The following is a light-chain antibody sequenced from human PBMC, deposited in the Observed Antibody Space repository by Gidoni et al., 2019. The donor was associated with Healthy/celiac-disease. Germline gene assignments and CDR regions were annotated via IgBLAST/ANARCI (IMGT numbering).Light chain of an antibody. CDR2: AAS. Sequence: AIRITQSPSSHSASTGDRVTITCRASQGISSYLAWYQQKPGKAPKLLIYAASTLQSGVPSRFSGSGSGTDFTLTISCLQSEDFATYYCQQYYSYPPWTFGPGTKVDIK. CDR1: QGISSY. J-gene: IGKJ3*01. CDR3: QQYYSYPPWT. V-gene: IGKV1-8*01.